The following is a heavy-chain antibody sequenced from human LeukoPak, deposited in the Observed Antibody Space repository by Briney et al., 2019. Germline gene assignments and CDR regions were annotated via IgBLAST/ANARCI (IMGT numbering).Heavy chain of an antibody. CDR1: GYTFTDNY. D-gene: IGHD3-10*01. V-gene: IGHV1-2*02. J-gene: IGHJ5*02. CDR3: ARGATYYASGTSYP. CDR2: INPRSGST. Sequence: ASVKVSCKTSGYTFTDNYIFWVRQAPGEGPEWMGWINPRSGSTDYAQKFQGRATLTSDTSISTVYLELTRLKSDDTAVYYCARGATYYASGTSYPWGQGTLVTVSS.